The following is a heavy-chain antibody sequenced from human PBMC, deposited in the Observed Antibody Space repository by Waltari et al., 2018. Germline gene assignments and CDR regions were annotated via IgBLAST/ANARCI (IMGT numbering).Heavy chain of an antibody. J-gene: IGHJ4*02. CDR2: ISYDGSNK. Sequence: QVQLVESGGGVVQPGRSLRLSCAASGFTFSSYAMHWVRQAPGKGLGWVSVISYDGSNKYYADSVKGRFTISRDNSKNTLYLQMNSLRAEDTAVYYCAATAAGANAIFDYWGQGTLVTVSS. D-gene: IGHD6-13*01. CDR1: GFTFSSYA. V-gene: IGHV3-30-3*01. CDR3: AATAAGANAIFDY.